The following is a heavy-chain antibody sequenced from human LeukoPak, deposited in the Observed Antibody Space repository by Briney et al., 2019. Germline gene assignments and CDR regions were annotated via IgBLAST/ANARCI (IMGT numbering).Heavy chain of an antibody. CDR2: ISNSGST. V-gene: IGHV4-59*11. D-gene: IGHD2-15*01. J-gene: IGHJ6*03. Sequence: SETLSLTCTVSGGSISSHYWTWIRQSPVKGLEWIGDISNSGSTSYNPSLKSRVTISIDTSKNQFSLKLSSVTAADTAVYYCGRAALVGYFSYYYMDVWGKGTTVTVSS. CDR3: GRAALVGYFSYYYMDV. CDR1: GGSISSHY.